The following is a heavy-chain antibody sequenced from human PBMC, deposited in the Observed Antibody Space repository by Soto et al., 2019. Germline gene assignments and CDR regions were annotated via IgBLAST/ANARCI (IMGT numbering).Heavy chain of an antibody. J-gene: IGHJ4*02. CDR2: VYWDDDK. Sequence: GPTLVNPTQTLTLTCTFSGFSLSISGVGVGWIRQPPGEALEWLALVYWDDDKRYSPSLKSRLTITKDTSKNQVVLTMTDMDTVDTATYFCARSYGSGTYYPPNYFEYWGQGALVTVSS. V-gene: IGHV2-5*02. CDR1: GFSLSISGVG. D-gene: IGHD3-10*01. CDR3: ARSYGSGTYYPPNYFEY.